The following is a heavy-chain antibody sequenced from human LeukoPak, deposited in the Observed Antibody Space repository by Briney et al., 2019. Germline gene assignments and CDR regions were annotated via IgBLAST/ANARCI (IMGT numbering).Heavy chain of an antibody. D-gene: IGHD3-3*01. Sequence: PSQTLSLTCTVSGGSISGGDYYWSWIRQPPGKGLEWIGYIYYSGSTYYNPSLKSRVTISVDTSKNQFSLKLSSVTAADTAVYYCARIRRITIFGVVPGFDPWGQGTLVTVSS. V-gene: IGHV4-30-4*01. CDR3: ARIRRITIFGVVPGFDP. J-gene: IGHJ5*02. CDR1: GGSISGGDYY. CDR2: IYYSGST.